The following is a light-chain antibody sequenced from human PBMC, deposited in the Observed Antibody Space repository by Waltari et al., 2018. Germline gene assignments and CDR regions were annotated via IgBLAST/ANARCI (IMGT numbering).Light chain of an antibody. V-gene: IGKV4-1*01. CDR1: QSVLYSSNNNNY. CDR2: WAS. Sequence: DIVMTQSPDSLAVSLGERATINFKSSQSVLYSSNNNNYLAWYQQKPGQSPKLLIYWASTRESGVPDRFSGSGSGTDFTLTISSLQAEDVAMYYCLQYYSTPPGTFGQGTKVEIK. J-gene: IGKJ1*01. CDR3: LQYYSTPPGT.